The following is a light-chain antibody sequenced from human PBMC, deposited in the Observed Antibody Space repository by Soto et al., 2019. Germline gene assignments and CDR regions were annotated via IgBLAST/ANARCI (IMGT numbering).Light chain of an antibody. CDR2: DVS. Sequence: SVLTQPRSVSGSPGQSVTIYCTGASSDVGGYHYVSWSQQHPGKAPKLMIYDVSKRPSGVPDRFSGSKSGNTASLTISGLQTEDEADYYCCSYAGRYTYVFGTGTKVTVL. CDR3: CSYAGRYTYV. CDR1: SSDVGGYHY. V-gene: IGLV2-11*01. J-gene: IGLJ1*01.